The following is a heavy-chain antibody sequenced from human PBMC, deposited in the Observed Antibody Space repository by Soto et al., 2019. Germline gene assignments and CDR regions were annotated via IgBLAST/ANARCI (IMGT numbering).Heavy chain of an antibody. Sequence: QVQLVQSGAEEKKPGASVKVSCKASGYTFTSYAMHWGRQAPGQRLEWMGWINAGNGNTKYSQKFQGRVTITRDTSASTAYMELSSLRSEDTAVYYCARSSVVVTALDYWGQGTLVTVSS. D-gene: IGHD2-21*02. V-gene: IGHV1-3*05. CDR3: ARSSVVVTALDY. CDR2: INAGNGNT. J-gene: IGHJ4*02. CDR1: GYTFTSYA.